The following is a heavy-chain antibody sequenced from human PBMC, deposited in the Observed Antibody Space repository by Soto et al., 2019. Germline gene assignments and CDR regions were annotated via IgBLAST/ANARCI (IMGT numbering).Heavy chain of an antibody. CDR3: ATGIYCSGGSCHSPFDY. V-gene: IGHV1-24*01. J-gene: IGHJ4*02. D-gene: IGHD2-15*01. CDR2: FDPEDGET. CDR1: GYTLTELS. Sequence: ASVKVSCKVSGYTLTELSMHWVRQAPGKGLEWMGGFDPEDGETIYAQKFQGRVTMTEDTSTDTAYMELSSLRSEDTAVYYCATGIYCSGGSCHSPFDYWGQGTLVTVSS.